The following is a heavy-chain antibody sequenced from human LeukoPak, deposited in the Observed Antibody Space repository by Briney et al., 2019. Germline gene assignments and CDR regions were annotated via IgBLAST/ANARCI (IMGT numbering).Heavy chain of an antibody. CDR1: GFTFSNYW. Sequence: GSLRLSCGASGFTFSNYWMTWVRQAPGKGLEWIGEINHSGSTNYNPSLKSRVTISVDTSKNQFSLKLSSVTAADTAVYYCARGQRVLLWFGKSLRNYFDYWGQGTLVTVSS. V-gene: IGHV4-34*01. D-gene: IGHD3-10*01. J-gene: IGHJ4*02. CDR3: ARGQRVLLWFGKSLRNYFDY. CDR2: INHSGST.